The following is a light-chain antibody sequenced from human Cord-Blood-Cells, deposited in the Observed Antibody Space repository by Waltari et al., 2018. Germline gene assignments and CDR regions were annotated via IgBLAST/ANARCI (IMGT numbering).Light chain of an antibody. CDR1: SSDVGGDNY. CDR3: CSYAGSYTFV. Sequence: QSALTQPRSVSGSPGQSVTISCTGTSSDVGGDNYVSWYQQHPGKAPILMIYDVSKRPSGVPDRFSGSKSGNTASLTISGLQAEDEADYYCCSYAGSYTFVFGGGTKLTVL. V-gene: IGLV2-11*01. CDR2: DVS. J-gene: IGLJ2*01.